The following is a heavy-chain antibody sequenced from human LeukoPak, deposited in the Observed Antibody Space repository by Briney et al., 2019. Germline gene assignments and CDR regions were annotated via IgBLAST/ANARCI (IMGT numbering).Heavy chain of an antibody. Sequence: GASVKVSCKASGYTLTSYGISWVRQAPGQGLEWMGWISGYNGNTNYAQKLQGRVIMTTDTSTSTAYMELRSLRSDDTAVYYCARDYLYDFLTGYYSDYWGQGTLVTVSS. CDR1: GYTLTSYG. V-gene: IGHV1-18*04. J-gene: IGHJ4*02. D-gene: IGHD3-9*01. CDR2: ISGYNGNT. CDR3: ARDYLYDFLTGYYSDY.